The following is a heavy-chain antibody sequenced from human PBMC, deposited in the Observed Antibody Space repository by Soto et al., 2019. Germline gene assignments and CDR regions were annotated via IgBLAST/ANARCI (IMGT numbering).Heavy chain of an antibody. CDR1: GGSISSSNW. Sequence: SETLSLTCTVSGGSISSSNWWSWVRQPPGKGLEWIGEIYHSGSTNYNPSLKSRVTISVDKSKNQFSLKLSSVTAADTAVYYCARFNTGSYYEAFDIWGQGTMVTVSS. V-gene: IGHV4-4*02. J-gene: IGHJ3*02. CDR3: ARFNTGSYYEAFDI. D-gene: IGHD1-26*01. CDR2: IYHSGST.